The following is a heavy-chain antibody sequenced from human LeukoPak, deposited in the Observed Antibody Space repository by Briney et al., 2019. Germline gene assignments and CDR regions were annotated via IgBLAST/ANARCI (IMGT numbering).Heavy chain of an antibody. V-gene: IGHV3-30*18. D-gene: IGHD6-19*01. CDR1: GFIFSTYD. CDR2: VSYDGSNI. J-gene: IGHJ4*02. CDR3: AKSLDAQAVADPFDY. Sequence: PGGSLRLSCAVSGFIFSTYDMHWVRQAPGKGLEWVAVVSYDGSNIYHAASVQGRFTISRDNSKNTLYLQMNSLRAEDTAVYYCAKSLDAQAVADPFDYWGQGTLVTVSS.